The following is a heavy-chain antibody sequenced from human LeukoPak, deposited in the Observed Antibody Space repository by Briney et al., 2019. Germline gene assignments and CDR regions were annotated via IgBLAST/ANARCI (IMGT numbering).Heavy chain of an antibody. Sequence: GGSLRLSCAASGFTFSSYAMHWVRQAPGKGLEWVAVISYDGSNKYYADSVKGRFTISRDNSKNTLYLQMNSLRAEDTAVYYCAGEVLYSLDYWGQGTLVTVSS. CDR3: AGEVLYSLDY. CDR2: ISYDGSNK. J-gene: IGHJ4*02. V-gene: IGHV3-30-3*01. CDR1: GFTFSSYA. D-gene: IGHD2-15*01.